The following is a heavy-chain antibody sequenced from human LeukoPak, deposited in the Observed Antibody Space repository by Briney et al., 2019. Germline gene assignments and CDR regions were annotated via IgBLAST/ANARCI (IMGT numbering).Heavy chain of an antibody. CDR3: ARAIAVAGPYYFDY. D-gene: IGHD6-19*01. CDR2: IGSVTTYI. V-gene: IGHV3-21*01. Sequence: PGGSLRLSCAASGFXFSDYTMNWVRQAPGKGLEWVSSIGSVTTYIYYADSVKGRFTISRDNAKNSLSPQMNSLRAEDTAVYYCARAIAVAGPYYFDYWGQGTLVTVSS. J-gene: IGHJ4*02. CDR1: GFXFSDYT.